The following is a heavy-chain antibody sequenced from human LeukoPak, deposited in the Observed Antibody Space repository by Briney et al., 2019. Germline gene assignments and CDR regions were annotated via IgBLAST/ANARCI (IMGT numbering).Heavy chain of an antibody. V-gene: IGHV1-69*06. D-gene: IGHD6-13*01. CDR2: IIPIFGTA. J-gene: IGHJ4*02. CDR3: ARDSEGSSWWGAYDY. CDR1: GGTFSSYA. Sequence: GASVKVSCKASGGTFSSYAISWVRQAPGRGLEWMGGIIPIFGTANYAQKFQGRVTITADKSTSTAYMELSSLRSEDTAVYYCARDSEGSSWWGAYDYWGQGTLVTVSS.